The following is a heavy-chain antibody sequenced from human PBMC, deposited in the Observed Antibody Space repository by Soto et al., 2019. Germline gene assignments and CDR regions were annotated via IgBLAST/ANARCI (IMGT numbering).Heavy chain of an antibody. D-gene: IGHD6-13*01. V-gene: IGHV4-39*01. CDR2: IYYSGST. CDR3: ARRERAAGTDWWFDP. J-gene: IGHJ5*02. Sequence: QLQLQESGPGLVKPSETLSLTCTVSGGSISSSSFHCGWIRQPPGKGLEWIGSIYYSGSTYYSPSLKNRVTISVDTSKNQFSLKLSSVTAADTAVYYCARRERAAGTDWWFDPWGQGTLVTVSS. CDR1: GGSISSSSFH.